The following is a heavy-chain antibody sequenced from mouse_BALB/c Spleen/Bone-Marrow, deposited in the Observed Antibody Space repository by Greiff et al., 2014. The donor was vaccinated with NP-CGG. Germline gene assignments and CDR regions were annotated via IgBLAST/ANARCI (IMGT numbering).Heavy chain of an antibody. J-gene: IGHJ2*01. CDR3: ARYYYGFLDY. Sequence: VKLMESGPGLVAPSQSLSITCTVSGFSLTSYGVHWVRQPPGKGLEWLGVIWAGGSKNYNSTLMSRLSISKDNSKSQVFLKMNSLQTDDTAMYYCARYYYGFLDYWGQGTPLTVSS. V-gene: IGHV2-9*02. CDR1: GFSLTSYG. D-gene: IGHD1-2*01. CDR2: IWAGGSK.